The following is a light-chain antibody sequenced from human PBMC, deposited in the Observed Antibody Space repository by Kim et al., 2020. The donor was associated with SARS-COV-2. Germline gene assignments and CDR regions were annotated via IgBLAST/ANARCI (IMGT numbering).Light chain of an antibody. J-gene: IGLJ3*02. CDR3: QVWDSSSAQGV. Sequence: APGDTARISCGGNNIGSKSVYWYQHGPGQAPVVVVYYDRDRPSGIPERFSGSNSGNTATLTISRVEAGDEADYYCQVWDSSSAQGVFGGGTKLTVL. CDR2: YDR. V-gene: IGLV3-21*02. CDR1: NIGSKS.